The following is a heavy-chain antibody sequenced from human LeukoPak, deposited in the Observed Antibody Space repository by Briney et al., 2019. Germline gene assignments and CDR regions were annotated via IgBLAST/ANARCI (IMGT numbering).Heavy chain of an antibody. Sequence: GGSLRLSCAASGFTFDDYAMHWVRQAPGKGLEWVSLISWDGGSTYYADSVKGRFTISRDNSKNSLYLQMNSLRAEDTAVYYCARDTGTWDYWGQGTLVTVSS. CDR3: ARDTGTWDY. CDR2: ISWDGGST. CDR1: GFTFDDYA. V-gene: IGHV3-43D*03. J-gene: IGHJ4*02. D-gene: IGHD3-10*01.